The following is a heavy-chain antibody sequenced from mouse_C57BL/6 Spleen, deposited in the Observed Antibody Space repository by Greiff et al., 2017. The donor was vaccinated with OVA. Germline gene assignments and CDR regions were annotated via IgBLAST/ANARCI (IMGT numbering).Heavy chain of an antibody. V-gene: IGHV1-69*01. J-gene: IGHJ3*01. CDR3: ARSPSYYDYDGAWFAY. CDR2: IDPSDSYT. Sequence: QVQLQQPGAELVMPGASVKLSCKASGYTFTSYWMHWVKQRPGQGLEWIGEIDPSDSYTNYNQKFKGKSTLTVDKSSSTAYMQLSSLTSEDTAVYYGARSPSYYDYDGAWFAYWGQGTLVTVSA. CDR1: GYTFTSYW. D-gene: IGHD2-4*01.